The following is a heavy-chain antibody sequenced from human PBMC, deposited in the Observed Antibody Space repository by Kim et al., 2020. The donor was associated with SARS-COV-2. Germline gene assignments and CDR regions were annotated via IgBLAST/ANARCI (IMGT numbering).Heavy chain of an antibody. J-gene: IGHJ6*02. D-gene: IGHD2-2*01. V-gene: IGHV4-34*01. Sequence: SETLSLTCAVYGGSFSGYYWSWIRQPPGKGLEWIGEINHSGSTNYNPSLKSRVTISVDTSKNQFSLKLSSVTAADTAVYYCARLLGDIVVVPAANRYYYYGMDVWGQGTTVTVSS. CDR1: GGSFSGYY. CDR2: INHSGST. CDR3: ARLLGDIVVVPAANRYYYYGMDV.